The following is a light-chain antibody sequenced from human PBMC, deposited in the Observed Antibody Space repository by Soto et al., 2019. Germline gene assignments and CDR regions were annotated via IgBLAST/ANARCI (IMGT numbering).Light chain of an antibody. V-gene: IGKV2-24*01. CDR2: KVS. CDR1: QSLLHSDGNTY. CDR3: MQSTQLPPT. Sequence: DIVMTQIPLSSPVTLGQAASISCRSSQSLLHSDGNTYLSWFQQRPGQPPRLLIYKVSDRFSGVPDRFSGSGAGTDFTLEISRVETDDVGIYYSMQSTQLPPTFGQGTRLEIK. J-gene: IGKJ5*01.